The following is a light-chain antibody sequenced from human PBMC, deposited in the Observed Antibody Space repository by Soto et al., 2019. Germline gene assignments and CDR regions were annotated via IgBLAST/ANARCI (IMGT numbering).Light chain of an antibody. CDR3: ETWDTNVVV. J-gene: IGLJ2*01. CDR2: LEGSGSY. CDR1: SGHSTYI. Sequence: QSVLTQSSSASASLGSSVKLTCTLSSGHSTYIIAWHQQQPGKAPRYLMKLEGSGSYNKGSGTPDRFSGSSSGADRYLTISNLQFEDEADYYCETWDTNVVVFGGGTQLTVL. V-gene: IGLV4-60*02.